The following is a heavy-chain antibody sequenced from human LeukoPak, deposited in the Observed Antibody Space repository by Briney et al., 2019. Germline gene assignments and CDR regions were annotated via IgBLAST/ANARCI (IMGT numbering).Heavy chain of an antibody. J-gene: IGHJ6*02. CDR2: INSGSSDK. Sequence: GGSLRLSCAASGFTFSLYAMNWVRQAPGKGLEWVSYINSGSSDKHYTESVRGRFTISRDNSKNTLYLQMNSLRAEDTAVYYCARDLGGLYSGYDSGYYGMDVWGQGTTVTVSS. CDR1: GFTFSLYA. CDR3: ARDLGGLYSGYDSGYYGMDV. V-gene: IGHV3-48*01. D-gene: IGHD5-12*01.